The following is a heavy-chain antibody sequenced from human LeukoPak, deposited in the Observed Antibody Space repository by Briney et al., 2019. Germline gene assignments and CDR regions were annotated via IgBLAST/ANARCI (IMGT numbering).Heavy chain of an antibody. D-gene: IGHD2-2*03. CDR2: ISDDGSNK. CDR1: GLTFSGYD. J-gene: IGHJ3*02. Sequence: PGGSLRLSCAASGLTFSGYDMHWVRQAPGKGLEWVAVISDDGSNKYYADSVKGRFTISRDNSKNTLYLQMNSLRAEDTAVYYCARVDDLDAFDMWGQGTMVTVSS. CDR3: ARVDDLDAFDM. V-gene: IGHV3-30*03.